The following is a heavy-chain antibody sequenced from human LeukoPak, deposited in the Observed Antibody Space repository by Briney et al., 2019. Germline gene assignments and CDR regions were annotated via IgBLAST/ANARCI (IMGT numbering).Heavy chain of an antibody. D-gene: IGHD4-17*01. CDR2: ISYSGST. J-gene: IGHJ6*02. Sequence: SQTLSLTCTVSGGSISSGVFYWSWIRQLPGKGLEWIGYISYSGSTYYNPSLKSRLIILVDTSKNQFTLKLSSVTAADTAVYYCAKGLRGDYVLHGMDVWGQGTTVTISS. CDR3: AKGLRGDYVLHGMDV. CDR1: GGSISSGVFY. V-gene: IGHV4-31*03.